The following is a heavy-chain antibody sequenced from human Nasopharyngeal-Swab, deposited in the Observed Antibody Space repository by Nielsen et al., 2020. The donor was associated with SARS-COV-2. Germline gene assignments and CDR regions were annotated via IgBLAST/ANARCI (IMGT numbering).Heavy chain of an antibody. CDR3: ATRQRPSYSSGWYQQITDY. Sequence: WIRKPPGKGLEWIGSIYYSGSTHYNPSLKSRVTISVDTSKNQFSLKLSSVTAADTAVYYCATRQRPSYSSGWYQQITDYWGQGTLVTVSS. V-gene: IGHV4-39*01. CDR2: IYYSGST. J-gene: IGHJ4*02. D-gene: IGHD6-19*01.